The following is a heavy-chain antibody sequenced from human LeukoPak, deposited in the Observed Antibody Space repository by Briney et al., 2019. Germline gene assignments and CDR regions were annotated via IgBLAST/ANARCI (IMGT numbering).Heavy chain of an antibody. CDR1: GGSISSYY. Sequence: SETLSLTCTVSGGSISSYYWSWIRQPPGKGLEWIGYIYYSGSTNYNPSLKSRVTISVDTSKNQFSLKLSSVTAADTAVYYCARQAPEIDYWGQGTLVTVSS. J-gene: IGHJ4*02. V-gene: IGHV4-59*01. D-gene: IGHD6-6*01. CDR2: IYYSGST. CDR3: ARQAPEIDY.